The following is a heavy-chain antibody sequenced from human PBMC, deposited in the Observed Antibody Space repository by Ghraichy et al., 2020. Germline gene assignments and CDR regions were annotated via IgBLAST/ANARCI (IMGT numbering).Heavy chain of an antibody. CDR1: GGSISSSNW. V-gene: IGHV4-4*02. D-gene: IGHD3-3*01. CDR3: ARRATDYDFWSGYETGFDY. Sequence: SETLSLTCAVSGGSISSSNWWSWVRQPPGKGLEWIGEIYHSGSTNYNPSLKSRVTISVDKSKNQFSLKLSSVTAADTAVYYCARRATDYDFWSGYETGFDYWGQGTLVTVSS. J-gene: IGHJ4*02. CDR2: IYHSGST.